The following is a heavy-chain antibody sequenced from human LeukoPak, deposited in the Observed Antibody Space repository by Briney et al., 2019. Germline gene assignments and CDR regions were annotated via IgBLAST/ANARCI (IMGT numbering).Heavy chain of an antibody. D-gene: IGHD5-18*01. Sequence: SETLSLTCTVSGGSISSYYWSWIRQPAGKGLEWIGRIYTSGSTNYNPSLKSRVTMSVDTSKNQFSLKLSSVTAADTAVYYCARLYVDTAMVYYFDYWGQRTLVTVSS. CDR1: GGSISSYY. V-gene: IGHV4-4*07. CDR3: ARLYVDTAMVYYFDY. CDR2: IYTSGST. J-gene: IGHJ4*02.